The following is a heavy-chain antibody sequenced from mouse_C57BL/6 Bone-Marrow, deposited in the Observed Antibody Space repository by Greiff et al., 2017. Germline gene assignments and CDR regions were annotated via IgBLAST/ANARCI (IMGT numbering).Heavy chain of an antibody. V-gene: IGHV14-4*01. J-gene: IGHJ3*01. D-gene: IGHD4-1*01. CDR1: GFNIKDDY. Sequence: EVQLQQSGAELVRPGASVKLSCTASGFNIKDDYMHWVKQRPEQGLEWIGWIDPENGDTEYASKFQGKATITADTSSNTAYLQLSSLTSEDTAVYYCTTDWDWFAYWGQVTLVTVSA. CDR2: IDPENGDT. CDR3: TTDWDWFAY.